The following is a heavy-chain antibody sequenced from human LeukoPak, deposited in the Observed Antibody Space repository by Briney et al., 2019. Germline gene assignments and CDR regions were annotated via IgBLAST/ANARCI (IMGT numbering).Heavy chain of an antibody. CDR3: ARESTRYYDFWSGYYTNPPYYFDY. Sequence: GRSLRLSCAASGFTFSSYAMHWVRQAPGKGPEWVAVISYDGSNKYYADSVKGRFTISRDNSKNTLYLQMNSLRAEDTAVYYCARESTRYYDFWSGYYTNPPYYFDYWGQGTLVTVSS. V-gene: IGHV3-30-3*01. D-gene: IGHD3-3*01. CDR2: ISYDGSNK. J-gene: IGHJ4*02. CDR1: GFTFSSYA.